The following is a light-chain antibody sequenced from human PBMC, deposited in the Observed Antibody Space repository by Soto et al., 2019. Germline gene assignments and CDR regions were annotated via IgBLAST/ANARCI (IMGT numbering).Light chain of an antibody. V-gene: IGLV2-14*03. CDR2: DVS. Sequence: QSALTQPASVSGSPGQSITISCTGTNSDIGGYNYVSWYQHHPGKAPKLMIYDVSNRPSGVSNRFSGSKSANTASLTISELQAEDEADYYCSSYTSSGTPYVFGTGTKVTVL. CDR3: SSYTSSGTPYV. CDR1: NSDIGGYNY. J-gene: IGLJ1*01.